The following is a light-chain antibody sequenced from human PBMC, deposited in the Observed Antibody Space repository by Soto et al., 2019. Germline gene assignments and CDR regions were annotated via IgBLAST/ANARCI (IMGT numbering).Light chain of an antibody. V-gene: IGKV1-39*01. CDR2: DAS. Sequence: DIQMTQSPSSLSASVGDRVTITCRASQSISSYLSWYQQKPGKAPKLLIYDASSLQSGVPSRFSGSGSGTDFTLTISSLQPEDFATYYCQQSYSTPPYTFGQGTKLEIK. CDR1: QSISSY. CDR3: QQSYSTPPYT. J-gene: IGKJ2*01.